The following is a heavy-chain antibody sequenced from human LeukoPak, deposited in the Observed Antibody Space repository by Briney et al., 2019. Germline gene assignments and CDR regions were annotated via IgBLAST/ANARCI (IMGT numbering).Heavy chain of an antibody. J-gene: IGHJ4*02. D-gene: IGHD4-17*01. CDR2: ISAYNGNT. CDR3: ARLLDYGDYGLHFDY. Sequence: ASVKVSCKASGYTFTSYGISWVRQAPGQGLEWMGRISAYNGNTNYAQTLQGRVTMTTDTSTSTAYMELRSLRSDDTAVYYCARLLDYGDYGLHFDYWGQGTLVTVSS. CDR1: GYTFTSYG. V-gene: IGHV1-18*01.